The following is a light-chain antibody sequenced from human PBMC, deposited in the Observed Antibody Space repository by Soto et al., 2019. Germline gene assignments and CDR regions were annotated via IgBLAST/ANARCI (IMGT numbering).Light chain of an antibody. CDR2: DVS. Sequence: QSALTQPRSVSGSPRQSVTISCTGTSSDVGGYNYVSWYQQHPGKAPKLMIYDVSKRPSGVPDRFSGSKSGNTASLTISGLQAEDEADYNCCSYAGSYTFVFGTGTKLTVL. CDR3: CSYAGSYTFV. V-gene: IGLV2-11*01. J-gene: IGLJ1*01. CDR1: SSDVGGYNY.